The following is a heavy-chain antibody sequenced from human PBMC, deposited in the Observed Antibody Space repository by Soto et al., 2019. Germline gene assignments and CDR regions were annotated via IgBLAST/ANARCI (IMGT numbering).Heavy chain of an antibody. V-gene: IGHV4-39*01. D-gene: IGHD3-10*01. CDR3: ASQETASGSLYLRQFDS. CDR2: MTYSGGR. J-gene: IGHJ4*02. Sequence: SETLSLTCSVSGGYISNSRYYWAWLRQPPGKGLDWIGRMTYSGGRDYTPSLRSRVTISVDTSRNEVALKLTSLTAADTALYYCASQETASGSLYLRQFDSWGRGIMVTTSS. CDR1: GGYISNSRYY.